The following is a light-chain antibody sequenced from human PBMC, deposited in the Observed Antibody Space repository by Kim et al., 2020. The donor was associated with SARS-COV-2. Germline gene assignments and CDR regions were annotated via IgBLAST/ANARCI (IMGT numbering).Light chain of an antibody. CDR1: QSISSY. J-gene: IGKJ4*01. Sequence: DIQMTQSPSSLSASVGDRVTITCRASQSISSYLNWYQQKPGKAPKLLIYAASRLESGVPSRFSASGSGTDFTLSISSLQPEDFATYYCQQGYKTPLTFGGGTKLEI. CDR2: AAS. CDR3: QQGYKTPLT. V-gene: IGKV1-39*01.